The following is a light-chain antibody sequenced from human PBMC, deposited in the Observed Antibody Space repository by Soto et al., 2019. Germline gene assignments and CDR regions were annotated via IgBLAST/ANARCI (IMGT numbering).Light chain of an antibody. Sequence: EIVMTQSPATLSVSPGERATLSCRASQSVSSNLAWYQQKPGQAPRLLIYGASTRATGIPARFSGRGSGTEFTLTISRLQSEDFAVYCCQQYNNWPPWTFGQGTKVEIK. CDR1: QSVSSN. CDR3: QQYNNWPPWT. CDR2: GAS. J-gene: IGKJ1*01. V-gene: IGKV3-15*01.